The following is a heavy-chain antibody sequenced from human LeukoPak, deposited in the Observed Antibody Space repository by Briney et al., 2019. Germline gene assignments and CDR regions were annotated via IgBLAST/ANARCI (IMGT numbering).Heavy chain of an antibody. J-gene: IGHJ4*02. CDR2: ISDSGGST. V-gene: IGHV3-23*01. CDR3: AKDFVRTAVTGYFDH. Sequence: GGSLRLSCAASGLTFSGYAMSWVRQAPGKGLEWVSGISDSGGSTFYADSVKGRLTISRDNFKNTLSLQMNSLRAEDTAVYYCAKDFVRTAVTGYFDHWGQGTLVTVSS. D-gene: IGHD4-17*01. CDR1: GLTFSGYA.